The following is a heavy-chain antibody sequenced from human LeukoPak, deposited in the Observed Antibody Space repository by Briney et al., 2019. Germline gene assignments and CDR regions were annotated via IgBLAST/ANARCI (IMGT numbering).Heavy chain of an antibody. CDR3: ARGLYYYDSSGYYYY. D-gene: IGHD3-22*01. Sequence: GGSLRLSCAASGFTVSSNCMSWVRQAPGKGLEWVSVIYYSGSTYYADSVKGRFTISRDDSKNTLYLQMNSLRAEDTAVYYCARGLYYYDSSGYYYYWGQGTLVTVSS. CDR2: IYYSGST. CDR1: GFTVSSNC. V-gene: IGHV3-53*01. J-gene: IGHJ4*02.